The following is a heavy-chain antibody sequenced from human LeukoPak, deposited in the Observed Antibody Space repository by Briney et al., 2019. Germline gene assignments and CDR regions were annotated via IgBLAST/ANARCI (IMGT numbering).Heavy chain of an antibody. CDR1: GYTFTSYG. J-gene: IGHJ5*02. CDR3: ARERSEQWLREIFDNWFDP. CDR2: ISAYNGNT. D-gene: IGHD6-19*01. V-gene: IGHV1-18*04. Sequence: ASVKVSCKASGYTFTSYGISWVRQAPGQGLEWMGWISAYNGNTNYAQKLQGRVTMTTDTSTSTAYMELRSLRSDDTAVYYCARERSEQWLREIFDNWFDPWGQGTLVTVSS.